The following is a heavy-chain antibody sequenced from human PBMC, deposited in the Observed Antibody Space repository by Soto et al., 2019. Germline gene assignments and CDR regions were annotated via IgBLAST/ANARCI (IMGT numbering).Heavy chain of an antibody. V-gene: IGHV3-7*03. CDR1: GFTFSRYW. D-gene: IGHD6-19*01. CDR3: ERDAVAGTEY. Sequence: EVQLVESGGGLVQPGGSLRLSCAASGFTFSRYWMSWVRQAPGKGLEWVANIKQDGSENYYVDSVKGRCTISRDNAKNSLYLQMNSLRAEDTAVYYCERDAVAGTEYWGQGTLVTVAS. CDR2: IKQDGSEN. J-gene: IGHJ4*02.